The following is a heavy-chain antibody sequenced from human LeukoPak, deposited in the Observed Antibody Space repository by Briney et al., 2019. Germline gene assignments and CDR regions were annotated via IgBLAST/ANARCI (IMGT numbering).Heavy chain of an antibody. CDR1: GFTVSSNY. D-gene: IGHD6-13*01. J-gene: IGHJ5*02. CDR3: ARDGWQQLAYNWFDP. CDR2: ISSSSSYI. Sequence: GGSLRLSCAASGFTVSSNYMSWVRQAPGKGLEWVSSISSSSSYIYYADSVKGRFTISRDNAENSLYLQMNSLRAEDTAVYYCARDGWQQLAYNWFDPWGQGTLVTVSS. V-gene: IGHV3-21*01.